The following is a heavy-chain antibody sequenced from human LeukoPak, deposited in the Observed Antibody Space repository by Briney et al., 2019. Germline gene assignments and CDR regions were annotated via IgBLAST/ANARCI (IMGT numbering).Heavy chain of an antibody. J-gene: IGHJ5*02. V-gene: IGHV4-39*02. Sequence: SETLSLTCTVSGGSISSSSYYWGWIRQPPGKGLEWIGSIYYSGSTYYNPSLKSRVTISVDTSKNQFSLKLSSVTAADTAVCYCARDYVHLGLEMATQYNWFDPWGQGTLVTVSS. CDR2: IYYSGST. CDR3: ARDYVHLGLEMATQYNWFDP. CDR1: GGSISSSSYY. D-gene: IGHD5-24*01.